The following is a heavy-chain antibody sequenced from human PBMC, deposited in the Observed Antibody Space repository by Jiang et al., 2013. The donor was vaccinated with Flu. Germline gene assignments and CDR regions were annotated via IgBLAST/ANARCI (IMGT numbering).Heavy chain of an antibody. J-gene: IGHJ4*02. CDR1: GYTFTSYD. D-gene: IGHD6-13*01. Sequence: SGAEVKKPGASVKVSCKASGYTFTSYDINWVRQATGQGLEWMGWMNPNSGNTGYAQKFQGRVTMTRNTSISTAYMELSSLRSEDTAVYYCASGSYTQQQRRDVVRDFDYWGPGNPGHRLL. CDR3: ASGSYTQQQRRDVVRDFDY. CDR2: MNPNSGNT. V-gene: IGHV1-8*01.